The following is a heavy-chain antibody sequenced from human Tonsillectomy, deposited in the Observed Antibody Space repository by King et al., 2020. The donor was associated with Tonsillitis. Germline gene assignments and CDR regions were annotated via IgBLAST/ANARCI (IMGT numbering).Heavy chain of an antibody. J-gene: IGHJ4*02. V-gene: IGHV4-39*01. D-gene: IGHD7-27*01. CDR3: ARTNWANCDY. Sequence: QLQESGPGLVKPSETLSLTCTVSGASITSTTYYWGWIRQPPGKGLEWIGSIYYSGSTYYYSGSTYYNSSLKSRVTISVDTSKNQFSLRLSSVTAADTAVYFCARTNWANCDYWGQGTLAT. CDR2: IYYSGSTYYYSGST. CDR1: GASITSTTYY.